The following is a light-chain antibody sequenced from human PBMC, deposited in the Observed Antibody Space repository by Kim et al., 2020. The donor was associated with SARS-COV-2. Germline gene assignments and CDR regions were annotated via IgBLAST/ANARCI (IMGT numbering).Light chain of an antibody. CDR1: QSVSSSY. J-gene: IGKJ5*01. CDR3: QHYGNSPIT. CDR2: DAS. Sequence: EIVLTQSPGTLSLSPGERATLSCEASQSVSSSYLAWYQQKPGQAPRLLIYDASSRATGISDRFSGSGSGRDFSLTISRLEPEDFAVYYCQHYGNSPITFGLGTRLEIK. V-gene: IGKV3-20*01.